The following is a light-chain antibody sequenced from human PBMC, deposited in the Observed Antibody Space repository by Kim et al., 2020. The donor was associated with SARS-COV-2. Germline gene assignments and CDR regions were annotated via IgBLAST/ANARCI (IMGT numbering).Light chain of an antibody. CDR2: GAS. CDR1: ESVSNN. Sequence: LSVSPGESATRSCRASESVSNNLAWYQQRPGQAPRLLIYGASTRATGIPARFSGSRSGPEFTLTISSLQSEDFAVYYCQHSDDWLVFGQGTKLEI. CDR3: QHSDDWLV. V-gene: IGKV3-15*01. J-gene: IGKJ2*01.